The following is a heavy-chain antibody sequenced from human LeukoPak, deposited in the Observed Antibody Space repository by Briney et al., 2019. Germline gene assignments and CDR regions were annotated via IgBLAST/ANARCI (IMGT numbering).Heavy chain of an antibody. CDR3: AKDPFSYSWSFLITAYFQH. D-gene: IGHD5-18*01. Sequence: GGSLRLSCAASGFTFSSYGMHWVRQAPGKGLEWVAVISYDGSIKYYADSVKGRFTISRDNSKNTLYLQMNSLRAEDTAVYYCAKDPFSYSWSFLITAYFQHWGQGTLVTVSS. CDR2: ISYDGSIK. J-gene: IGHJ1*01. V-gene: IGHV3-30*18. CDR1: GFTFSSYG.